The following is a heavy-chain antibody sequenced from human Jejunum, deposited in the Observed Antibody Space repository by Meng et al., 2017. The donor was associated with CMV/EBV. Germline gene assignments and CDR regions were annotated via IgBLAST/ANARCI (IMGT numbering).Heavy chain of an antibody. CDR1: GFSLSTSGVG. V-gene: IGHV2-5*02. Sequence: QLTFEESGPTPVKPTQALTLTCTLSGFSLSTSGVGVGWIRQPPGKALEWLALIYWDDDKRYSPSLKNRLTITKDTSKNQVVLTLTNIDPVDTATYYCAHRHRLRDFDYWGQGTLVTVSS. CDR2: IYWDDDK. D-gene: IGHD4-17*01. J-gene: IGHJ4*02. CDR3: AHRHRLRDFDY.